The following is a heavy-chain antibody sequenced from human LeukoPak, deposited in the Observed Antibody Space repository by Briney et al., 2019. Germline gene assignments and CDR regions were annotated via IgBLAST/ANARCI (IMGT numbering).Heavy chain of an antibody. CDR3: ARAGAAAGVYYYYGMDV. V-gene: IGHV4-38-2*02. D-gene: IGHD6-13*01. J-gene: IGHJ6*02. Sequence: SETLSLTCTVSGYPISSGYYWGWIRQPPGKGLEWIGGIYHRGSTYYNPSLKSRVTISVDTSKNQFSLKLSSVTAADTAVYYCARAGAAAGVYYYYGMDVWGQGTTVTVSS. CDR1: GYPISSGYY. CDR2: IYHRGST.